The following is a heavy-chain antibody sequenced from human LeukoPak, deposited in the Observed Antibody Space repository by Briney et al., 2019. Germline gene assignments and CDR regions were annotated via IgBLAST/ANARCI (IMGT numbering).Heavy chain of an antibody. CDR2: IYTSGST. Sequence: KASETLSLTCTVSGGSISSGSYYWSWIRQPAGKGLEWIGRIYTSGSTNYNPSLKSRVTISVDTSKNQFSLKLSSVTAADTAVYYCARDRLYYDSISLGPWFGGVDPQGDAFDIWGQGTMVTVSS. CDR3: ARDRLYYDSISLGPWFGGVDPQGDAFDI. CDR1: GGSISSGSYY. D-gene: IGHD3-22*01. J-gene: IGHJ3*02. V-gene: IGHV4-61*02.